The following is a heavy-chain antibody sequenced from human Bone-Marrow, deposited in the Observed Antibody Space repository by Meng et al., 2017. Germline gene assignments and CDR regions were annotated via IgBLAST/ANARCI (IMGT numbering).Heavy chain of an antibody. CDR1: GYTFTSYA. V-gene: IGHV1-3*01. D-gene: IGHD2-15*01. CDR3: AREMGVYCSGGSCYSGDYYFDY. CDR2: INAGNGNT. J-gene: IGHJ4*02. Sequence: ASVKVSCKASGYTFTSYAMHWLRQAPGQRLEWMGWINAGNGNTKYSRKFQGRVTITRDTSASTAYMELSSLRSEDTAVYYCAREMGVYCSGGSCYSGDYYFDYWGQGTLVTVSS.